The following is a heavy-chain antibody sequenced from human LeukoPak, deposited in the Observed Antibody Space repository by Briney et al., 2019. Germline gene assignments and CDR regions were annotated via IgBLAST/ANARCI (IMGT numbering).Heavy chain of an antibody. Sequence: SETLSLTCTVSGGSISSYYWSWIRQPPGKGLEWIGYIYYSGSTNYNPSLKSRVTISVDTSKNQFSLKLSSVTAADTAVYFCARDSVNCSTTSCSDYLDYWGQGTLVTVSS. D-gene: IGHD2-2*01. J-gene: IGHJ4*02. V-gene: IGHV4-59*01. CDR1: GGSISSYY. CDR3: ARDSVNCSTTSCSDYLDY. CDR2: IYYSGST.